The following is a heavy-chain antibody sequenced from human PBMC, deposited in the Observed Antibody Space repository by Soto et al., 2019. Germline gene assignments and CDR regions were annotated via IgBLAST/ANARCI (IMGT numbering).Heavy chain of an antibody. Sequence: ETLSLTCAVYGGSFSGYYWSGIREPPGKGLEWIGSIYYSGSTYYNPSLKSRVTISVDTSKNQFSLKLSSVTAADTAVYYCARGYCSGGSCYRYWGQGSQVTVSS. J-gene: IGHJ4*02. D-gene: IGHD2-15*01. CDR2: IYYSGST. CDR1: GGSFSGYY. V-gene: IGHV4-34*01. CDR3: ARGYCSGGSCYRY.